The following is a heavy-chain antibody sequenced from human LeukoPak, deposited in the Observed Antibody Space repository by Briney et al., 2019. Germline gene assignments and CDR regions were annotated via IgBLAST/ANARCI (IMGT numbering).Heavy chain of an antibody. CDR2: ISSSSSTT. CDR1: GFTFSSYS. V-gene: IGHV3-48*04. CDR3: ARTYYGSGSYYNPFDY. J-gene: IGHJ4*02. Sequence: PGGSLRLSCAASGFTFSSYSMNWVRQAPGKGLEWVSYISSSSSTTYYADSVKGRFTISRDNAKNSLYLQMNSLRAEDTAVYYCARTYYGSGSYYNPFDYWGQGTLVTVSS. D-gene: IGHD3-10*01.